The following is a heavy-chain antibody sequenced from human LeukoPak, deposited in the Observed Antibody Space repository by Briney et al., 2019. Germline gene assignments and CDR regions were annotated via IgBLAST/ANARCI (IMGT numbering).Heavy chain of an antibody. V-gene: IGHV1-2*02. D-gene: IGHD5-18*01. CDR1: GYTFTVYY. Sequence: ASVTVSCTASGYTFTVYYMHWVRQAPGQGLEWMGWINPNSGGTNYAQKFQGRVTMTRDTSISTAYMELSRLRSDDTAVYYCARDPSWAMVTDYWGQGTLVTVSS. CDR2: INPNSGGT. J-gene: IGHJ4*02. CDR3: ARDPSWAMVTDY.